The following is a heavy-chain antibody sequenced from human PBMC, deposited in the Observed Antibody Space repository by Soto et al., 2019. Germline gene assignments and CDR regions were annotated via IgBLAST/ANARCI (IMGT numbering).Heavy chain of an antibody. CDR2: INPSGGST. Sequence: ASVKVFCKASGYTFTSYYMHWVRQAPGQGLEWMGIINPSGGSTRYAQKFQGRVTMTRDPSTSTVYMELSSLRSEDTAVYYCARGGYYDSSGYYYYGMDVWGQGTTGTSP. CDR1: GYTFTSYY. J-gene: IGHJ6*02. D-gene: IGHD3-22*01. V-gene: IGHV1-46*01. CDR3: ARGGYYDSSGYYYYGMDV.